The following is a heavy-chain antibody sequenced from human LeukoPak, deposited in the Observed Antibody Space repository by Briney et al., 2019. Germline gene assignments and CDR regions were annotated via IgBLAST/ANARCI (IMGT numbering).Heavy chain of an antibody. J-gene: IGHJ4*02. CDR2: IASDGSAK. CDR3: AREATWGQWYFDH. Sequence: GTSLRLSCVASGFSFSNHGMHWVRQAPGKGLEWVSVIASDGSAKFYADSVKGRFTLSRDNPKNMFFLQMNLLTVEDTAIYYCAREATWGQWYFDHWGQGTPVTVSS. V-gene: IGHV3-30*03. D-gene: IGHD6-19*01. CDR1: GFSFSNHG.